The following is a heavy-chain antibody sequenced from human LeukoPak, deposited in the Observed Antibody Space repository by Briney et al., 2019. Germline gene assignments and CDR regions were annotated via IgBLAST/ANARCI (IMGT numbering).Heavy chain of an antibody. Sequence: ASVKVSCKVSGYTLTELSMHWVRQAPGKGLEWMGGFDPEDGETIYAQKFQGRVTMTEDTSTDTAYMELSSLRSEDTAVYYCATDSIRGTTYYYYYGMDVWGQGTTVTVSS. J-gene: IGHJ6*02. CDR3: ATDSIRGTTYYYYYGMDV. D-gene: IGHD1-7*01. V-gene: IGHV1-24*01. CDR1: GYTLTELS. CDR2: FDPEDGET.